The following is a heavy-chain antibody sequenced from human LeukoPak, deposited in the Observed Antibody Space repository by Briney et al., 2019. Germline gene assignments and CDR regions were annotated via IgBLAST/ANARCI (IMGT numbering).Heavy chain of an antibody. J-gene: IGHJ4*02. D-gene: IGHD6-6*01. CDR2: ISGSGGST. V-gene: IGHV3-23*01. CDR1: GFTFSSYA. Sequence: GGSLRLSCAASGFTFSSYAMSWVRQAPGKGLEWVSAISGSGGSTYYADPVKGRFTISRDNSKNTLYLQMNSLRAEDTAVYYCAKARGIAPHLDYWGQGTLVTVSS. CDR3: AKARGIAPHLDY.